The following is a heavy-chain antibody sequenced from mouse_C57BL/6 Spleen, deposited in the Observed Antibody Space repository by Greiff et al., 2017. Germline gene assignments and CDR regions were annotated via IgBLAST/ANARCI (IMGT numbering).Heavy chain of an antibody. J-gene: IGHJ2*01. CDR3: ARRGNPNYFDY. V-gene: IGHV5-6*01. D-gene: IGHD2-1*01. CDR1: GFTFSSYG. CDR2: ISSGGSYT. Sequence: EVQVVESGGDLVKPGGSLKLSCAASGFTFSSYGMSWVRQTPDKRLEWVATISSGGSYTYYPDSVKGRFTISRENAKNTLYLQMSSLKSEDTAMYYCARRGNPNYFDYWGQGTTLTVSS.